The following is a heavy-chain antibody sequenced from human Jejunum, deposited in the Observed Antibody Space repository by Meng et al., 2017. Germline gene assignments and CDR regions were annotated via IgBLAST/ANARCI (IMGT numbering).Heavy chain of an antibody. CDR2: IYWDDDK. D-gene: IGHD3-9*01. Sequence: HIPLKEPGLARVKPTLTLTLTCTFSGLSLTVSGVGVGWIRQPPGKALEWLALIYWDDDKRYSPSLKSRLSITKDTSKNQVVLTMTNVDPVDTATYYCAKDWSDTAFDYWGQGTLVTVSS. J-gene: IGHJ4*02. V-gene: IGHV2-5*02. CDR1: GLSLTVSGVG. CDR3: AKDWSDTAFDY.